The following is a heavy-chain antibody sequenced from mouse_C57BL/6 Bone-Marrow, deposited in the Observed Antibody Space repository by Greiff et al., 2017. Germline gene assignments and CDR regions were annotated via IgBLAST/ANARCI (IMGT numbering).Heavy chain of an antibody. CDR1: GYTFTSYW. CDR3: ARGDYGSGFDY. CDR2: IYPSDSET. Sequence: QVQLQQPGAELVRPGSSVKLSCKASGYTFTSYWMDWVKQRPGQGLEWIGNIYPSDSETHYNQKFKDKATLTVDKSSSPAYMQLSSLTSEDSAVYYCARGDYGSGFDYWGQGTTLTVSS. V-gene: IGHV1-61*01. J-gene: IGHJ2*01. D-gene: IGHD1-1*01.